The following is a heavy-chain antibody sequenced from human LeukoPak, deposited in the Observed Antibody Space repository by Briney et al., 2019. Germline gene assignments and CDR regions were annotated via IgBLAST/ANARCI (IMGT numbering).Heavy chain of an antibody. CDR3: ARNPSTSIRYYYYYMDV. J-gene: IGHJ6*03. D-gene: IGHD3-3*02. V-gene: IGHV1-69*05. CDR1: GGTFSSYA. CDR2: IIPIFGTA. Sequence: SVKVSCKASGGTFSSYAISWVRQAPGQGLEWMGGIIPIFGTANYAQKFQGRVTITTDESTSTAYMELSSLRSEDTAVYYCARNPSTSIRYYYYYMDVWGKGTTATVSS.